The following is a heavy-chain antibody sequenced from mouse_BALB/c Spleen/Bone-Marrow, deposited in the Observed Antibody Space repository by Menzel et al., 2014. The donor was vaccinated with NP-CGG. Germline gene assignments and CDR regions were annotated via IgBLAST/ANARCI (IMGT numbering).Heavy chain of an antibody. J-gene: IGHJ3*01. CDR1: GFTFTDYY. CDR3: ARGAYGNYFAWFAY. Sequence: EVQGVEPGGGLVQPGGSLRLSCATSGFTFTDYYMSWVRQPPGKALEWLGFIRNKANGYTTEYSASVKGRFTISRDNSQSILYLQMNTLRAEDSATYYCARGAYGNYFAWFAYWGQGTLVTVSA. CDR2: IRNKANGYTT. V-gene: IGHV7-3*02. D-gene: IGHD2-1*01.